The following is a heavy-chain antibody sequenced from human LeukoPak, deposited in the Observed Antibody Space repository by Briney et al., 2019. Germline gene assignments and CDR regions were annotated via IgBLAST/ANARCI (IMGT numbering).Heavy chain of an antibody. CDR1: GFTFSSYG. J-gene: IGHJ4*02. CDR3: AKRSGSYWGGGIDY. CDR2: ISGSGGST. Sequence: GGSLRLSCAASGFTFSSYGMHWVRQAPGKGLEWVSAISGSGGSTYYADSVKGRFTISRDNSKNTLYLQMNSLRAEDTAVYYCAKRSGSYWGGGIDYWGQGTLVTVSS. D-gene: IGHD1-26*01. V-gene: IGHV3-23*01.